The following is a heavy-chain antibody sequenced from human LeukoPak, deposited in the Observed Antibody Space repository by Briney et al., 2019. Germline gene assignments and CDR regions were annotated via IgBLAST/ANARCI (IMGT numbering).Heavy chain of an antibody. CDR2: ISGSGGST. D-gene: IGHD2-15*01. V-gene: IGHV3-23*01. J-gene: IGHJ4*02. CDR1: GFTFSNAW. CDR3: AKVAVVAAEFDY. Sequence: PGGSLRLSCAASGFTFSNAWMTWVRQAPGKGLEWVSAISGSGGSTYYADSVKGRFTISRDNSKNTLYLQMNSLRAEDTAVYYCAKVAVVAAEFDYWGQGTLVTVSS.